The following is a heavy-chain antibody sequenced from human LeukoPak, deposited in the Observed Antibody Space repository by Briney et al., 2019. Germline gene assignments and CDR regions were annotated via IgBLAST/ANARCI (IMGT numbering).Heavy chain of an antibody. J-gene: IGHJ4*02. CDR3: TTDHMIRPGSFDY. V-gene: IGHV3-15*01. CDR2: IKSKTDGGTT. Sequence: GGSLRLSCAASGFTFTDHYLDWVRQAPGEGLEWVGRIKSKTDGGTTDYAAPVKGRFTISRDDSKNTLYLQMNSLKTEDTAVYYCTTDHMIRPGSFDYWGQGTLVTVSS. D-gene: IGHD3-22*01. CDR1: GFTFTDHY.